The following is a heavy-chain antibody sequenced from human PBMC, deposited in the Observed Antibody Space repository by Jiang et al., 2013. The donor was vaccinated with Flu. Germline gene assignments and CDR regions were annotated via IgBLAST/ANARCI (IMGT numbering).Heavy chain of an antibody. CDR3: ARVTYYYDSSGYLFDY. V-gene: IGHV3-30-3*01. J-gene: IGHJ4*01. CDR1: GFTFSSYA. CDR2: ISYDGSNK. Sequence: VQLVESGGGVVQPGRSLRLSCAASGFTFSSYAVHWVRQAPGKGLEWVAVISYDGSNKYYADSVKGRFTISRDNSKNTLYLQMNSLRAEDTAVYYCARVTYYYDSSGYLFDYWG. D-gene: IGHD3-22*01.